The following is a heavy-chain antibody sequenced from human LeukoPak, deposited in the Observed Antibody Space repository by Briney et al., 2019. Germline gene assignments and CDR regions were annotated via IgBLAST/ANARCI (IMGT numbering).Heavy chain of an antibody. CDR3: ARAWRGSYVFDY. CDR1: GFXFSAYS. V-gene: IGHV3-21*01. D-gene: IGHD3-3*01. CDR2: ISSSSSYI. Sequence: GGSLRLSCAASGFXFSAYSINWVRQAPGKGLEWVSCISSSSSYIYYADSVKGRFTISRDNPQNSLYLQMSSLRAEDTAVYYCARAWRGSYVFDYWGQGTLVTVSS. J-gene: IGHJ4*02.